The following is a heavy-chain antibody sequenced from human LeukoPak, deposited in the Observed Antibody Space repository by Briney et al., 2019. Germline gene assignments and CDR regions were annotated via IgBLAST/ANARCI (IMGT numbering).Heavy chain of an antibody. CDR3: ARRGTGHGMDV. CDR1: GFAFNNYW. CDR2: INNDGSSA. D-gene: IGHD1-1*01. J-gene: IGHJ6*02. Sequence: GGSLRLSCAASGFAFNNYWIHWVRQVPGKGLVWVSRINNDGSSASYVDSVKGRFTISRDNAKNTLFLQMNSLRAEDTAVYYCARRGTGHGMDVWGQGTTVIVSS. V-gene: IGHV3-74*01.